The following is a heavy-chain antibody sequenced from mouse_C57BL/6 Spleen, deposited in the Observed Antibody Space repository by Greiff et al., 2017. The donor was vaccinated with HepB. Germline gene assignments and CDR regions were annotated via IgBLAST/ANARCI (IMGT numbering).Heavy chain of an antibody. Sequence: VKLMESGPGLVAPSQSLSITCTVSGFSLTSYAISLVRQPPGKGLEWLGVIWTGGGTNYNSALKSSLSISKDNAKSQVFLKMNSLQTDDTARYYCARNKGWEYFDYWGQGTTLTVSS. CDR1: GFSLTSYA. CDR3: ARNKGWEYFDY. J-gene: IGHJ2*01. V-gene: IGHV2-9-1*01. CDR2: IWTGGGT. D-gene: IGHD4-1*01.